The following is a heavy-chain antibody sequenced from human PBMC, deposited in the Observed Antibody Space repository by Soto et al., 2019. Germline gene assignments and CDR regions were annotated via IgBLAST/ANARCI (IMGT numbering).Heavy chain of an antibody. D-gene: IGHD5-12*01. V-gene: IGHV1-3*05. Sequence: QVQLVQSGAEEKKPGASVKVSCKASRYTFTGYAMHWVRQAPGQRLEWMGWINAGNGNTKYSQKFQGRVTITRDTSASTAYMALSSLRSEDTAVYYCARAVAVPADFDYWGQGTLVTVSS. J-gene: IGHJ4*02. CDR2: INAGNGNT. CDR1: RYTFTGYA. CDR3: ARAVAVPADFDY.